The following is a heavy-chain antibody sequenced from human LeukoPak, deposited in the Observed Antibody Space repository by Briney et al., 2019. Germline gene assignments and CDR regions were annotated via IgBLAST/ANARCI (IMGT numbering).Heavy chain of an antibody. J-gene: IGHJ4*02. CDR3: ARLLAAAGTPFDY. V-gene: IGHV4-59*08. Sequence: PSETLSLTCTVSGGSISSYYWSWIRQPPRKGLEWIGYIYYSGSTNYNPSLKSRVTISVDTSKNQFSLKLSSVTAADTAVYYCARLLAAAGTPFDYWGQGTLVTVSS. D-gene: IGHD6-13*01. CDR2: IYYSGST. CDR1: GGSISSYY.